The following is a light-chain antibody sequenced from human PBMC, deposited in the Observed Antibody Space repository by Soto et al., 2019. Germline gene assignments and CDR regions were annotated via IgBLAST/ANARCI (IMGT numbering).Light chain of an antibody. CDR2: AAS. Sequence: DIQMTQSPSTLSASVGARVRITCRASQRVNTCLAWYQQKPGKAPTLLIYAASSLQSGVPSRFSGSGSETEFSLTIRALQPEDFATYYCQQLSRYPLTFGGGTKVDI. CDR3: QQLSRYPLT. J-gene: IGKJ4*01. CDR1: QRVNTC. V-gene: IGKV1-9*01.